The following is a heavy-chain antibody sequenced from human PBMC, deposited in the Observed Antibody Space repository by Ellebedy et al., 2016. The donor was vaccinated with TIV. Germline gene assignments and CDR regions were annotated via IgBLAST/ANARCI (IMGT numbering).Heavy chain of an antibody. CDR3: ARDPVGVGPAFDV. V-gene: IGHV1-8*01. Sequence: AASVKVSCKASGYSFTNYDINWVRQATGQGLEWMGWMNPNSGDTGSAQKFQGRVIMTRSTSTGTAYLELRSLRSEDTAIYYCARDPVGVGPAFDVWGQGTMVTVSS. CDR1: GYSFTNYD. J-gene: IGHJ3*01. CDR2: MNPNSGDT. D-gene: IGHD4-23*01.